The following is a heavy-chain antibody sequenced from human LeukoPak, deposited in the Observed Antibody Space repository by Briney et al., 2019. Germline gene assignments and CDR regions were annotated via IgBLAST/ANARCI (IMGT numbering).Heavy chain of an antibody. D-gene: IGHD1-26*01. CDR1: GYTFTNFY. V-gene: IGHV1-46*01. CDR2: INPSGANT. J-gene: IGHJ4*02. CDR3: ARRELAGSTAYFDY. Sequence: APVKVSCKTSGYTFTNFYMHWVRQAPGQGLEWMGIINPSGANTGYAQKFQGRVTMTRDTSTSTVYMELSSLRSEDTAVYYCARRELAGSTAYFDYWGQGTLVTVSS.